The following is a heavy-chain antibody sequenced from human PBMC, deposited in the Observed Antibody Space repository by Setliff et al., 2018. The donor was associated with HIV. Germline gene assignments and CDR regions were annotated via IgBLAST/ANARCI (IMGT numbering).Heavy chain of an antibody. CDR3: ATGLITMVRGVIVPRFDY. D-gene: IGHD3-10*01. J-gene: IGHJ4*02. V-gene: IGHV3-11*06. Sequence: GGSLRLSCAASGFTFSDYYMSWIRQAPGKGLEWVSYISNSFTYTNYADSVKGRFTISRDNAKNSLYLQMNSLRAEDTAVYYCATGLITMVRGVIVPRFDYWGQGTLVTVSS. CDR1: GFTFSDYY. CDR2: ISNSFTYT.